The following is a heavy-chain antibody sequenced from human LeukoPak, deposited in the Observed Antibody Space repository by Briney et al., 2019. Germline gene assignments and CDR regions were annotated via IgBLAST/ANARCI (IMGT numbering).Heavy chain of an antibody. CDR3: ARVSEEMATITFDY. V-gene: IGHV1-18*01. CDR2: ISAYNGNT. Sequence: GASVQVSCKASGYTFSSYDISWVRQAPGQGLEWMGWISAYNGNTNYAQKLQGRVTTTTDTSTSTAYLELRSLRSDDTAVYYCARVSEEMATITFDYWGQGTLVTVSS. J-gene: IGHJ4*02. CDR1: GYTFSSYD. D-gene: IGHD5-24*01.